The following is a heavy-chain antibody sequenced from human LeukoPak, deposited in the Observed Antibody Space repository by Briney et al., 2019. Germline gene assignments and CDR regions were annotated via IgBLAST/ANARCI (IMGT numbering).Heavy chain of an antibody. CDR2: INNSGST. D-gene: IGHD2-15*01. CDR3: ARRPAATIDY. V-gene: IGHV4-34*01. J-gene: IGHJ4*02. CDR1: GESFNGYF. Sequence: PSETLSLTCAVYGESFNGYFWSWIRLPPGKGLEWIGEINNSGSTNYNPSLKSRVTLSVDTSKNQFSLKLNSVTAADTALYYCARRPAATIDYWSQGTLVTVSA.